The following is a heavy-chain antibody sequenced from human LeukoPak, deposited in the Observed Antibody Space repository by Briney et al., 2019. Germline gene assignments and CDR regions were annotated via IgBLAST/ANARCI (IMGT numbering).Heavy chain of an antibody. J-gene: IGHJ4*02. CDR3: ARGQFIAVAASDY. CDR2: MTPNSGNT. Sequence: GASVKVSCKASGYTFTSYDINWVRQATGQGLEWMGWMTPNSGNTGYAQKFQGRVTMTRNTSISTAYMELSSLRSEDTAVYYCARGQFIAVAASDYWGQGTLVTVSS. CDR1: GYTFTSYD. V-gene: IGHV1-8*01. D-gene: IGHD6-19*01.